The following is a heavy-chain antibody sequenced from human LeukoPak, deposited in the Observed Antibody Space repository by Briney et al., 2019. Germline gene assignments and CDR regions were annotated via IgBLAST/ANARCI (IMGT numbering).Heavy chain of an antibody. J-gene: IGHJ4*02. CDR2: IYTSGST. CDR1: GGSISSGSYY. Sequence: SETLSLTCTVSGGSISSGSYYWSWIRQPAGKGLEWIGRIYTSGSTNYNPSLKSRVTISVDTSKNQFSLKLSSVTAADTAVYYCGRDRNGDYADYWGQGTRVTVSS. CDR3: GRDRNGDYADY. V-gene: IGHV4-61*02. D-gene: IGHD1-1*01.